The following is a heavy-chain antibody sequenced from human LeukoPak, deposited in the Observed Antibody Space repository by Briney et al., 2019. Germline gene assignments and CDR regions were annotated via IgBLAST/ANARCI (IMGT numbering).Heavy chain of an antibody. V-gene: IGHV4-34*01. J-gene: IGHJ6*02. Sequence: PSETLSLTCAVYVGPFSGYYWSWIRQPPGKGREWIGEINHSERTNYNPSLKSRVTISVDTSKNQFSLKLSSMTGADTAVYYCASQNCSSTSCQSPYYYYYGMDVWGQGTTVTVSS. CDR3: ASQNCSSTSCQSPYYYYYGMDV. CDR2: INHSERT. CDR1: VGPFSGYY. D-gene: IGHD2-2*01.